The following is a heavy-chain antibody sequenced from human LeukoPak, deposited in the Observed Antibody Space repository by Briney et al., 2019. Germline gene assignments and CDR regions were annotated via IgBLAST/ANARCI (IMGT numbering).Heavy chain of an antibody. CDR1: GYTFTGYY. V-gene: IGHV1-2*02. J-gene: IGHJ4*02. CDR2: INPNSGGT. D-gene: IGHD3-10*01. CDR3: AAFRELINDY. Sequence: ASVKVSCEASGYTFTGYYMHWVRQAPGQGLEWMGWINPNSGGTNHAQKFQGRVTMTRDTSISTAYMELSRLRSDDTAVYYCAAFRELINDYWGQGTLVTVSS.